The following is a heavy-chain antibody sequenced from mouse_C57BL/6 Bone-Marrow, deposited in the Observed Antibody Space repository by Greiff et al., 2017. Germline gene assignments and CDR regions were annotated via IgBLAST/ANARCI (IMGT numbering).Heavy chain of an antibody. CDR3: ARYDYGSSYVGY. CDR2: IYPRSGNT. V-gene: IGHV1-81*01. CDR1: GYTFTSYG. D-gene: IGHD1-1*01. Sequence: LVESGAELARPGASVKLSCKASGYTFTSYGISWVKQRTGQGLEWIGEIYPRSGNTYYNEKFKGKATLTADKSSSTAYMELRSLTSEDSAVYFCARYDYGSSYVGYWGQGTTLTVSS. J-gene: IGHJ2*01.